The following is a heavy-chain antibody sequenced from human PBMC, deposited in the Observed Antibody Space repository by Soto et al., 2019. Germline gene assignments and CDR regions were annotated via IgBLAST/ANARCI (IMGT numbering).Heavy chain of an antibody. CDR3: ARGWDFCRGYYDY. D-gene: IGHD3-3*01. CDR2: INAGNGNT. V-gene: IGHV1-3*03. CDR1: GCTFSSYA. Sequence: GASVKVSCKASGCTFSSYAMHWVRHAPGQRLEWMGWINAGNGNTKYSQKFQGRVTITRDTSASTAYMEPSSVRSEDMDVYYCARGWDFCRGYYDYWGQGTLVTVSS. J-gene: IGHJ4*02.